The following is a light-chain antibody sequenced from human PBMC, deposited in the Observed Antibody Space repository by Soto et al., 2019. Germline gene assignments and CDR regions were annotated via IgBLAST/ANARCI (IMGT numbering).Light chain of an antibody. Sequence: EIVLTQSPATLSLSPWERATLWCRASQSVSGYLAWYQQKPGQAPRLLIYDASKRATGIPARFSGSGFGTDFTLTISSLQPEDFATYYCQQSYSTPRTFGQGTRLEIK. V-gene: IGKV3-11*01. CDR2: DAS. CDR3: QQSYSTPRT. J-gene: IGKJ5*01. CDR1: QSVSGY.